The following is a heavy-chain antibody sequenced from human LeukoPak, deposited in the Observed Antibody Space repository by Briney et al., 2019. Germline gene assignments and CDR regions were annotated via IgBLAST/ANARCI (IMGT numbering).Heavy chain of an antibody. V-gene: IGHV3-7*01. CDR1: GGSISSSSYY. CDR3: ARDRRTIVAIGRLYYYYYYMDV. J-gene: IGHJ6*03. CDR2: IKQDGSEK. Sequence: ETLSLTCTVSGGSISSSSYYWGWIRQPPGKGLEWVANIKQDGSEKYYVDSVKGRFTISRDNAKNSLYLQMNSLRAEDTAVYYCARDRRTIVAIGRLYYYYYYMDVWGKGTTVTVSS. D-gene: IGHD5-12*01.